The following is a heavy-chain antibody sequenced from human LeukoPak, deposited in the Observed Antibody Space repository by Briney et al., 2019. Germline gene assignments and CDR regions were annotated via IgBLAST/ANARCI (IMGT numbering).Heavy chain of an antibody. D-gene: IGHD2-15*01. Sequence: ASVKVSCKVSGYTLTELSMHWVRQAPGKGLEWMGGFDPEDGETIYAQKFQGRVTMTEDTSTDTAYMELSSLRSEDTAVYYCARDVGRRYCSGGSRPYYFDYWGQGTLVTVSS. CDR3: ARDVGRRYCSGGSRPYYFDY. CDR2: FDPEDGET. J-gene: IGHJ4*02. CDR1: GYTLTELS. V-gene: IGHV1-24*01.